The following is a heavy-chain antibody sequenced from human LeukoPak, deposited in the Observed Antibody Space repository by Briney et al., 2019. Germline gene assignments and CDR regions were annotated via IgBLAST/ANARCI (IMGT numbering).Heavy chain of an antibody. CDR3: ARGVRLVTIFGVGLLDY. J-gene: IGHJ4*02. CDR2: INNSGST. D-gene: IGHD3-3*01. V-gene: IGHV4-34*01. CDR1: GGSFSGYY. Sequence: SETLSLTCAVYGGSFSGYYWSWIRHPPGKGLEWVGEINNSGSTNYNPSLKSRVTISVDTSKNQFSLKLSSVAAADTAVYYCARGVRLVTIFGVGLLDYWGQGTLVTVSS.